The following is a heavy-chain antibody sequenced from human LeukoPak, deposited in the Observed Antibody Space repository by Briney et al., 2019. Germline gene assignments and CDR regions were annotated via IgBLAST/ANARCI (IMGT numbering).Heavy chain of an antibody. CDR2: MNPNSGNT. V-gene: IGHV1-8*01. CDR1: GYTFTSYD. CDR3: ARRARRRSSGYYEFDY. Sequence: ASVKVSCKASGYTFTSYDIHWVRQATGQGLEWMGWMNPNSGNTGYAQKFQGRVTMTRNTSISTAYMELSSLRSEDTAVYYCARRARRRSSGYYEFDYWGQGTLVTVSS. J-gene: IGHJ4*02. D-gene: IGHD3-22*01.